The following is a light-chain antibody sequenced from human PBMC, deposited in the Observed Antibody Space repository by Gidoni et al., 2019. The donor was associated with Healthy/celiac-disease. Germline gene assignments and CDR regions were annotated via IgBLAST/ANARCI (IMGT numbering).Light chain of an antibody. CDR3: QQYGSSSYT. Sequence: VSTQSPGTPSLSPGERATLSCRASQRVSSSYLAWYQQKPGQAPRLLIYGASSRATGIPDRFSGSGSGTDFTFTISRLEPEDFAVYYCQQYGSSSYTFGQGTKLEIK. V-gene: IGKV3-20*01. CDR2: GAS. J-gene: IGKJ2*01. CDR1: QRVSSSY.